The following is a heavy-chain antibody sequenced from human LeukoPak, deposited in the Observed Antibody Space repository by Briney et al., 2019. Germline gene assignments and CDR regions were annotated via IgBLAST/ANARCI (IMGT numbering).Heavy chain of an antibody. CDR3: ATSTYSSGWRYYGMDV. CDR1: GFTFSSYA. V-gene: IGHV3-30-3*01. Sequence: GGSLRLSCAASGFTFSSYAMHWVRQAPGKGLEWVAVISYDGNNKYYADSVKGRFTISRDNSKNTLYLQMNSLRAEDTAVYYCATSTYSSGWRYYGMDVWGQGTTVTVSS. CDR2: ISYDGNNK. D-gene: IGHD6-19*01. J-gene: IGHJ6*02.